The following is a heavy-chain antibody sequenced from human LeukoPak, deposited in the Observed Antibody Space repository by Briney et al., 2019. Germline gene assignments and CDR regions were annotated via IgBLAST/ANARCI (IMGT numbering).Heavy chain of an antibody. D-gene: IGHD3-22*01. V-gene: IGHV3-13*01. CDR2: IGTAGDT. J-gene: IGHJ3*02. Sequence: GGSLRLSCAASGFTFSSYDMPWVRQAAGKGLEWVSAIGTAGDTYYPGSVKGRFTISRENAKNSLYLQMNSLRAGDTAVYYCARVGLTDSSGYYAAGAFDIWGQGTMVTVSS. CDR1: GFTFSSYD. CDR3: ARVGLTDSSGYYAAGAFDI.